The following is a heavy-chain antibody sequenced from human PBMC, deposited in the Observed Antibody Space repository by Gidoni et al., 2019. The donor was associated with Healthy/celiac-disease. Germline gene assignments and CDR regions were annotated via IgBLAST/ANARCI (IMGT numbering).Heavy chain of an antibody. Sequence: EVKLVESGGGLVKPGGSLRLSCAASGFTSSNAWMSWVRQAPGKGLEWVGRIKSKTDGGTTDYAAPVKGRFTISRDDSKNTLYLQMNSLKTEDTAVYYCTTDKGATEPDYWGQGTLVTVSS. D-gene: IGHD5-12*01. J-gene: IGHJ4*02. CDR1: GFTSSNAW. V-gene: IGHV3-15*01. CDR2: IKSKTDGGTT. CDR3: TTDKGATEPDY.